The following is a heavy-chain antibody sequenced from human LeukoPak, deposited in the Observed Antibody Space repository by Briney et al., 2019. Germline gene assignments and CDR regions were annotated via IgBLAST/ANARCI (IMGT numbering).Heavy chain of an antibody. J-gene: IGHJ4*02. CDR2: IDSSGGYM. Sequence: GGSLRLSCEASGFTFNTYSMNWARQAPGKGPEWVSSIDSSGGYMFYADSVKGRFIISRDNAKDSLYLQMNSLRVEDTAVYYCLRGDRRDYWGQGTLVTVSS. CDR3: LRGDRRDY. V-gene: IGHV3-21*06. CDR1: GFTFNTYS.